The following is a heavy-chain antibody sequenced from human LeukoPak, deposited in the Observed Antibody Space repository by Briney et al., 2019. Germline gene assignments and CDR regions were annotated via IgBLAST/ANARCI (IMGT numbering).Heavy chain of an antibody. CDR1: GFTFSSYS. D-gene: IGHD2-2*01. Sequence: GGSLRLSCAASGFTFSSYSMNWIRQAPGKGLEWVSSISSSTSYIYYADSVKGRFTISKDNAKNSLYLQMNSLRDEDTAVYYCARGAVVVPAAEEAFDIWGQGTMVTVSS. V-gene: IGHV3-21*01. CDR3: ARGAVVVPAAEEAFDI. CDR2: ISSSTSYI. J-gene: IGHJ3*02.